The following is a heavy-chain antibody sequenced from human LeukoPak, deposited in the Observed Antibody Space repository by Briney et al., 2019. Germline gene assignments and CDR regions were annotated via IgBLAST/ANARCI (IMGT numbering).Heavy chain of an antibody. CDR3: ARALYYYMDV. V-gene: IGHV3-48*03. J-gene: IGHJ6*03. CDR2: ISSSGSTI. CDR1: GFTFSSYE. Sequence: GSLRLSCAASGFTFSSYEMNWVRQAPGKGLEWVSYISSSGSTIYYADSVKGRFTISRDNAKNSLYLQMNSLRAEDTAVYYCARALYYYMDVWGKGTTVTISS.